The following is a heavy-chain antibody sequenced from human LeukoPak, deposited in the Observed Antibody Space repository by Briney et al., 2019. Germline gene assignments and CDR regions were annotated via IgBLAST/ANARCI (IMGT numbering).Heavy chain of an antibody. J-gene: IGHJ4*02. Sequence: GGSLRLSCVASGFPFPTYAMMWVRQAPGKGLEWVSSVRVSDGARFYADSVKGRFTTSRDNAKNTLYLQMNSLRAEDTAVYYCARDGLLDYWGQGTLVTVSS. V-gene: IGHV3-23*01. CDR3: ARDGLLDY. CDR2: VRVSDGAR. CDR1: GFPFPTYA.